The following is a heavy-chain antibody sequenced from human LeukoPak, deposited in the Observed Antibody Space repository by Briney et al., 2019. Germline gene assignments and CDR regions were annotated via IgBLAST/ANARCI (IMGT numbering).Heavy chain of an antibody. CDR3: SSGYYWTFDY. J-gene: IGHJ4*02. V-gene: IGHV4-59*01. Sequence: SETRSLTCTVSGGSISSYYWSWIRQPPGKGLEWIGYIYYSGSTNYNPSLKSRVTISVDTSKNQFSLKLSSVTAADTAVYYCSSGYYWTFDYWGQGTLVTVSS. CDR1: GGSISSYY. CDR2: IYYSGST. D-gene: IGHD3-22*01.